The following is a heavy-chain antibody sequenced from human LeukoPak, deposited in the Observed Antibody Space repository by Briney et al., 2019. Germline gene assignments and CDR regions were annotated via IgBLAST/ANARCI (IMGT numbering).Heavy chain of an antibody. CDR3: ARAPQKYCSSTSCYFDY. J-gene: IGHJ4*02. Sequence: GAPVKVSCKASGGTFSSYAISWVRQAPGQGLEWMGGIIPIFGTANYAQKFQGRVTITTDESTSTAYMELSSLRSEDTAVYYCARAPQKYCSSTSCYFDYWGQGTLVTVSS. CDR2: IIPIFGTA. V-gene: IGHV1-69*05. CDR1: GGTFSSYA. D-gene: IGHD2-2*01.